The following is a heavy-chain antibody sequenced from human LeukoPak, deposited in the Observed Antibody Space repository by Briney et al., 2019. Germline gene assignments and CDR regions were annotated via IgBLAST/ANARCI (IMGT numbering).Heavy chain of an antibody. Sequence: PSETLSLTCAVYGGSFSGYYWSWIRQPPGKGLEWIGYIYYSGSTNYNPSLKSRVTISVDTSKNQFSLKLSSVTAADTAVYYCARGYHYDSSGPEFDYWGQGTLVTVSS. D-gene: IGHD3-22*01. V-gene: IGHV4-59*01. CDR1: GGSFSGYY. CDR2: IYYSGST. CDR3: ARGYHYDSSGPEFDY. J-gene: IGHJ4*02.